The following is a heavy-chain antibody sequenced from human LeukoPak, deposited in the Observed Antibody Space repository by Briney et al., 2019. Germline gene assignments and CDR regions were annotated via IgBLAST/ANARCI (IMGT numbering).Heavy chain of an antibody. CDR3: ARDHMDERWLVRSWYFDY. CDR2: IKQDGSEK. Sequence: GGCLRLSCVASGFTFSSHWMSWVRQAPGKGLEWVANIKQDGSEKYYVDSVKGRFTISRDNSKNTLYLQMNSLRAEDTAVYYCARDHMDERWLVRSWYFDYWGQGTLVTVSS. V-gene: IGHV3-7*01. J-gene: IGHJ4*02. D-gene: IGHD6-19*01. CDR1: GFTFSSHW.